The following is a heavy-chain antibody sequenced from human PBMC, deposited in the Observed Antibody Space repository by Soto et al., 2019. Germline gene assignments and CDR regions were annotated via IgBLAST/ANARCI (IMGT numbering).Heavy chain of an antibody. CDR1: GFTFSDYW. CDR2: IKTVGSEK. V-gene: IGHV3-7*05. Sequence: EVQLVESGGGLVQPGGSLRLSCAASGFTFSDYWMSWVRQAPGKGLECVANIKTVGSEKYYVDPVKGRFTISRDNAKNSLYLQMNSLRAEDTAVYYCASSMGRGGNDYWGQGTLVAVSS. CDR3: ASSMGRGGNDY. D-gene: IGHD3-10*01. J-gene: IGHJ4*02.